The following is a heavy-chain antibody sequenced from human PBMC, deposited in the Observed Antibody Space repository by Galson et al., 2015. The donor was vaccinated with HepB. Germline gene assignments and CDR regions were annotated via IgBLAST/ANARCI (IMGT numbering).Heavy chain of an antibody. CDR2: IYSGGST. D-gene: IGHD3-22*01. CDR3: ARILTYYYDSSGYYGGNYFDY. CDR1: GFTVSSNY. J-gene: IGHJ4*02. V-gene: IGHV3-66*02. Sequence: SLRLSCAASGFTVSSNYMSWVRQAPGKGLEWVSVIYSGGSTYYADSVKGRFTISRDNSKNTLYLQMNSLRAEDTAVYYCARILTYYYDSSGYYGGNYFDYWGQGTLVTVSS.